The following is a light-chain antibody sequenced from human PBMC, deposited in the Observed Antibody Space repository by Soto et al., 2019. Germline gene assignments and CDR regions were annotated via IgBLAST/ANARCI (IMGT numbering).Light chain of an antibody. CDR1: QSISSF. J-gene: IGKJ4*01. CDR3: QQSYSAPLT. Sequence: DIQMTQSPSSLSASVGDRATITCRSSQSISSFLNWYQQKPGKAPKLLIYAASSLQSGVPSRFSGSGSGTDFTLTISSLQPEDFATYYCQQSYSAPLTFGGGAKVAIK. CDR2: AAS. V-gene: IGKV1-39*01.